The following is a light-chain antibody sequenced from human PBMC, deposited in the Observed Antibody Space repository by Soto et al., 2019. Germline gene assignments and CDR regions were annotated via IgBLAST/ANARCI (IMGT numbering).Light chain of an antibody. CDR3: QQYHDWPPWT. CDR1: QSVSSN. CDR2: GAS. J-gene: IGKJ1*01. Sequence: EIVMTQSPATLSVSPGERATLSCGASQSVSSNLAWYQQKPGQAPRLLIYGASTRATGIPTRFSGRGSVTEFTLTISRLQSDDFALYYCQQYHDWPPWTFGQGTKVDIK. V-gene: IGKV3-15*01.